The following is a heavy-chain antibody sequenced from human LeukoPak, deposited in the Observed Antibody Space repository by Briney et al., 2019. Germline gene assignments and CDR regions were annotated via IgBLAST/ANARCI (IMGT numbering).Heavy chain of an antibody. V-gene: IGHV4-31*03. D-gene: IGHD5-18*01. CDR3: ARESGYSAAAFDI. CDR2: IYYSGST. CDR1: GGSISSGGYY. Sequence: PSGTLSLTCTVSGGSISSGGYYWSWIRQHPGKGLEWIGYIYYSGSTYYNPSLKSRVTISVDTSKNQFSLKLSSVTAADTAVYYCARESGYSAAAFDIWGQGTMVTVSS. J-gene: IGHJ3*02.